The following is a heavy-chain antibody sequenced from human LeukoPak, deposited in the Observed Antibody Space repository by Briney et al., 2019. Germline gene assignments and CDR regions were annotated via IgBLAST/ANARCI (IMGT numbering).Heavy chain of an antibody. CDR3: ARDVRRSGNYFSPGGFEV. Sequence: GGSLRLSCAASGFDFNNYVIHSVRQAPGKGLEWVTIYLSGGKHPYSADSAKGRFTPSRDNSKNTIYLQMNSLRPDDTAIYYCARDVRRSGNYFSPGGFEVWGQGSMVTVSS. CDR1: GFDFNNYV. V-gene: IGHV3-30*03. J-gene: IGHJ3*01. CDR2: YLSGGKHP. D-gene: IGHD1-26*01.